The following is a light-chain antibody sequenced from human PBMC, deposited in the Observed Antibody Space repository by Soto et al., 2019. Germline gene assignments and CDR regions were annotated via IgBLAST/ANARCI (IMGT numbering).Light chain of an antibody. Sequence: DIQMTQSPSSLSASVGDRVSITCRESQSISRYLNWYQHKPGEAPRLLMYGASSLQSGVPSRFSGSGSGKDFSLTISSLQPEDFAIYYCQQSYSTLRTFGQGTKVEIK. V-gene: IGKV1-39*01. CDR1: QSISRY. CDR3: QQSYSTLRT. CDR2: GAS. J-gene: IGKJ1*01.